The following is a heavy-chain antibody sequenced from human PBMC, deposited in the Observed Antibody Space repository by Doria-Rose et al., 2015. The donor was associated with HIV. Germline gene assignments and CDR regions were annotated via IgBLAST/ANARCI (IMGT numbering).Heavy chain of an antibody. CDR3: ARDLPFETGSSSSGMDV. V-gene: IGHV3-53*01. CDR1: GFTVSSNY. Sequence: VQLVQSGGGLIQPGGSLRLSCAASGFTVSSNYMSWVRQAPGKGLEWVSVIYSGISTYYADSVKGRFTISRDNSKNTLYLQMNSLRAEDTAVYHCARDLPFETGSSSSGMDVWGQGTTVIVSS. CDR2: IYSGIST. D-gene: IGHD6-6*01. J-gene: IGHJ6*02.